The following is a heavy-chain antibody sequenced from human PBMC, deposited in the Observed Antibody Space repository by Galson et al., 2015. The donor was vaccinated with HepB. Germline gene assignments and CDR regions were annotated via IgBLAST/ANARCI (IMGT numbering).Heavy chain of an antibody. V-gene: IGHV3-33*01. Sequence: SLRLSCAASGFTFSSYGMHWVRQAPGKGLEWVAVIWYDGSNKYYADSVKGRFTISRDNSKNTLYLQMNSLRAEDTAVYYCARDGLHSSSWVPYNYYYYGMDVWGQGTTVTVSS. CDR3: ARDGLHSSSWVPYNYYYYGMDV. D-gene: IGHD6-13*01. J-gene: IGHJ6*02. CDR1: GFTFSSYG. CDR2: IWYDGSNK.